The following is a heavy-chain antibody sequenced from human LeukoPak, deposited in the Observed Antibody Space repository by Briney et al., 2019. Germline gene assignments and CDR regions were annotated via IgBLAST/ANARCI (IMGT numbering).Heavy chain of an antibody. CDR3: ARKDIFGDHVFDY. D-gene: IGHD3-10*01. CDR2: IYHSGST. CDR1: GGSISSYY. V-gene: IGHV4-59*08. J-gene: IGHJ4*02. Sequence: PSETLSLTCTVSGGSISSYYWSWIRQPPGKGLEWIGYIYHSGSTNYNPSLKSRVTISVDTSKNQFSLKLSSVTAADTAVYYCARKDIFGDHVFDYWGQGTLVTVSS.